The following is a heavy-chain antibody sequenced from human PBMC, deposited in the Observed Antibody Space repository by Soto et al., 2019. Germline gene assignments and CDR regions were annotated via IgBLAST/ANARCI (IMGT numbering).Heavy chain of an antibody. Sequence: GGSLRLSCAVSGFTVSSCEMNWVRQAPGKGLEWVSYINTGGVTIYADSVKGRFTISRDNAQNSLLMQMNSLRAEDTAIYYCTRDKGDRVAYGMDVWGQGTTVTVAS. V-gene: IGHV3-48*03. CDR1: GFTVSSCE. D-gene: IGHD3-16*01. J-gene: IGHJ6*02. CDR3: TRDKGDRVAYGMDV. CDR2: INTGGVTI.